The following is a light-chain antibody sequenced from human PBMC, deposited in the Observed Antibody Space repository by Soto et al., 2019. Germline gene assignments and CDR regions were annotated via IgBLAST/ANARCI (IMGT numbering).Light chain of an antibody. Sequence: DIVMTQSPLSLPVTPGEPASISCSSSQSLLHSNGYNYLDWYLQKPGQSPQLLIYLGSNRASGVPDRFSGSGSGTDFTLKISRVGAEDVGVYYCMQALQTPYTFGQGTKLEIK. J-gene: IGKJ2*01. CDR3: MQALQTPYT. V-gene: IGKV2-28*01. CDR1: QSLLHSNGYNY. CDR2: LGS.